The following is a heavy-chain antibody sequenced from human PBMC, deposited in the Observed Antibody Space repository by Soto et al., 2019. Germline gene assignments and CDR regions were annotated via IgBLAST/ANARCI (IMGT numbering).Heavy chain of an antibody. D-gene: IGHD3-16*01. CDR1: GGTFSSYA. CDR3: AQCLLGVNYYYGMDV. Sequence: QVQLVQSGAEVKKPGSSVKVSCKASGGTFSSYAINWVRQAPGQGLEWMGGIIPIFATADYAQKFQGRVTITADESTSTEYMERRSLRSEDTAVYYCAQCLLGVNYYYGMDVWGQGTTVTVSS. CDR2: IIPIFATA. V-gene: IGHV1-69*12. J-gene: IGHJ6*02.